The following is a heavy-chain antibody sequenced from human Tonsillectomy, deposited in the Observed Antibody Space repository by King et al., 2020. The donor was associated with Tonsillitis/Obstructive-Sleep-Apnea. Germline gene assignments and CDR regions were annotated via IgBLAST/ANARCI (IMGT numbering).Heavy chain of an antibody. D-gene: IGHD2-2*01. CDR3: ARPXXVVVPAASGAXYYMDV. CDR1: GGSLSGYY. J-gene: IGHJ6*03. CDR2: INHSGST. V-gene: IGHV4-34*01. Sequence: VQLQQWGAGLLKPSETLSLTCAVYGGSLSGYYWSWIRQPPGKGLEWIGEINHSGSTNYNPSLKSRVTISVYTSKNQFSLKLSSVTAADTAVYYCARPXXVVVPAASGAXYYMDVWGKGTTVTVSS.